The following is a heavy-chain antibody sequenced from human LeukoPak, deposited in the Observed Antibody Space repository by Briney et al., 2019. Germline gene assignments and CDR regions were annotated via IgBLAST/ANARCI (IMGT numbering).Heavy chain of an antibody. CDR3: ARVRCGGSCYSPRWNWFDP. D-gene: IGHD2-15*01. J-gene: IGHJ5*02. CDR2: IYYSGST. Sequence: PSQTLSLTCTVSGGSISSGGYYWSWIRQHPGKGLEWIGYIYYSGSTYYNPSLKSRVTISVDTSKNQFSLRLSSVTAADTAVYYCARVRCGGSCYSPRWNWFDPWGQGTLVTVSS. CDR1: GGSISSGGYY. V-gene: IGHV4-31*03.